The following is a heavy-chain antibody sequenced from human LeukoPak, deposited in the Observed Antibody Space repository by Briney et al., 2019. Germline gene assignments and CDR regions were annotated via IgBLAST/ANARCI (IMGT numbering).Heavy chain of an antibody. Sequence: GGSLRLSCAASGFTFSSYSMNWVRQAPGKGLEWVSSISSSSDYIYYADSVKGRFTISRDNARSSLYLQLNSLRAEDTAVYYCARVDCSSTSCYYYYYGMDVWGQGATVTVSS. D-gene: IGHD2-2*01. J-gene: IGHJ6*02. CDR3: ARVDCSSTSCYYYYYGMDV. V-gene: IGHV3-21*01. CDR1: GFTFSSYS. CDR2: ISSSSDYI.